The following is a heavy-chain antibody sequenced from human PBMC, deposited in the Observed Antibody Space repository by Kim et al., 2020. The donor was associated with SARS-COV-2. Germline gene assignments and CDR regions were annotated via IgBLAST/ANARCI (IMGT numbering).Heavy chain of an antibody. J-gene: IGHJ5*02. D-gene: IGHD3-10*01. V-gene: IGHV3-30*18. CDR1: GLTFSNYA. CDR2: ISCDGTET. Sequence: GGSLRLSCAASGLTFSNYAMHWIRQAPGEGLEWVAVISCDGTETHYADSVKGRFTISRDNAKNTLYLQMNSLRAEDTAVYYCAKGAMIRGYRWFDPWGQGTLVTVSS. CDR3: AKGAMIRGYRWFDP.